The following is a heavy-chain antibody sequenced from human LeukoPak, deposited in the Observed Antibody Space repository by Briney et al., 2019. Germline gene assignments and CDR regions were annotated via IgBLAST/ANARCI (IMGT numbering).Heavy chain of an antibody. V-gene: IGHV3-53*01. CDR2: IYHSGNT. CDR1: GFTISSYY. J-gene: IGHJ4*02. Sequence: GGSLRLSCAASGFTISSYYMAWVRQAPGKGLEWVSVIYHSGNTDYADSVKGRFTISRDNSKNTLYLQMNSLRAEDTAVYYCANEEDPDWGQGTLVTVSS. CDR3: ANEEDPD.